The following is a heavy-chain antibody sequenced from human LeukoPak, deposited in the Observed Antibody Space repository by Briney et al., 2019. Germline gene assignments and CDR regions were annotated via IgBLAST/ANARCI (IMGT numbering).Heavy chain of an antibody. Sequence: SETLSLTCTVSGGSISSSSYYWGWHRQPPGKGLEWIGSIYYSGSTYYNPSLKSRVTISVDTSKNQFSLKLSSVTAADTAVYYCARSSYRSITMIVAPKAPENWFDPWGQGTLVTVSS. V-gene: IGHV4-39*01. CDR1: GGSISSSSYY. D-gene: IGHD3-22*01. CDR3: ARSSYRSITMIVAPKAPENWFDP. CDR2: IYYSGST. J-gene: IGHJ5*02.